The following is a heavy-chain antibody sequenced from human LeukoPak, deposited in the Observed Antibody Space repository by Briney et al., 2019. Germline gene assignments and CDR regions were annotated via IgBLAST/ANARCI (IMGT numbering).Heavy chain of an antibody. CDR2: ISYDGSNK. Sequence: GRSLRLSCAASGFTFSSYGMHWVRQAPGKGLEWVAVISYDGSNKYYADSVKGRFTISRDNSKNTLYLQMYSLRAEDTAVYYCAKSPGAYSSGWYTPVDYWGQGTLVTVSS. V-gene: IGHV3-30*18. J-gene: IGHJ4*02. D-gene: IGHD6-19*01. CDR3: AKSPGAYSSGWYTPVDY. CDR1: GFTFSSYG.